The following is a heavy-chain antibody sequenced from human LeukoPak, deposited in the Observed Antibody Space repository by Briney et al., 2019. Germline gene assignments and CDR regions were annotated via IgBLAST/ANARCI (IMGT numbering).Heavy chain of an antibody. CDR3: ARDPPLAAADPPFHH. CDR1: GFTFSSYS. CDR2: ISSSSSYI. V-gene: IGHV3-21*01. J-gene: IGHJ1*01. D-gene: IGHD6-13*01. Sequence: GGSLRLSCAASGFTFSSYSMNWVRQAPGKGLEWVSSISSSSSYIYYADSVKGRFTISRDNAKNSLYLQMNSLRAEDTAVYYCARDPPLAAADPPFHHWGQGTLVTVSS.